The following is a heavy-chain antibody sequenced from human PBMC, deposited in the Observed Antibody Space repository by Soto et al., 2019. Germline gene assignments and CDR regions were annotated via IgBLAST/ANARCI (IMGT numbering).Heavy chain of an antibody. J-gene: IGHJ4*02. V-gene: IGHV3-11*01. Sequence: QVQLVESGGGLVKPGGSLRLSCAVSGFIFSDYYMTWIRQAPGKGLEWVSFISSGGSTISYADSVKGRFTISRDNAKNSLYLQMNSLRAEDTAMYYCARNYVWGSYNWGQGTLVTVTS. D-gene: IGHD3-16*01. CDR1: GFIFSDYY. CDR2: ISSGGSTI. CDR3: ARNYVWGSYN.